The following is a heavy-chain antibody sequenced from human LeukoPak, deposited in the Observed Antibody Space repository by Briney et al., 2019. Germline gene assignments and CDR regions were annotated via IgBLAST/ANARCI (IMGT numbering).Heavy chain of an antibody. CDR2: NNPNSGGT. J-gene: IGHJ4*02. CDR3: AASATYQPLLFD. V-gene: IGHV1-2*02. Sequence: ASVKVSCKASGYTFTGYYMHWVRQAPGQGLEWMGWNNPNSGGTNYAQKFQGRVTMTRDTSISTAYMELSRLRSDDTAVYYCAASATYQPLLFDWGQGTLVTVSS. D-gene: IGHD2-21*02. CDR1: GYTFTGYY.